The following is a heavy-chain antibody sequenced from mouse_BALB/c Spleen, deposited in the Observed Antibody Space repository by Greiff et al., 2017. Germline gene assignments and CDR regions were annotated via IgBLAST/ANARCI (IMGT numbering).Heavy chain of an antibody. V-gene: IGHV3-6*02. CDR2: ISYDGSN. Sequence: ESGPGLVKPSQSLSLTCSVTGYSITSGYYWNWIRQFPGNKLEWMGYISYDGSNNYNPSLKNRISITLDTSKNQFFLKLNSVTTEDTATYYCARDGNYAMDDWGKGTSGTVSS. CDR1: GYSITSGYY. J-gene: IGHJ4*01. D-gene: IGHD1-1*02. CDR3: ARDGNYAMDD.